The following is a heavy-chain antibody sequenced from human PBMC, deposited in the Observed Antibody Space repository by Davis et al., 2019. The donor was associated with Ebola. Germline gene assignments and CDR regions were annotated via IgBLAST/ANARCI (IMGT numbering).Heavy chain of an antibody. D-gene: IGHD3-16*02. CDR2: ISYDGSNK. CDR3: AKGEMITFGGVIGDYFDY. J-gene: IGHJ4*02. CDR1: GFTFSSYA. V-gene: IGHV3-30-3*01. Sequence: GGSLRLSCAASGFTFSSYAMHWVRQAPGKGLEWVAVISYDGSNKYYADSVKGRFTISRDNSKNTLYLQMNSLRAEDTAVYYCAKGEMITFGGVIGDYFDYWGQGTLVTVSS.